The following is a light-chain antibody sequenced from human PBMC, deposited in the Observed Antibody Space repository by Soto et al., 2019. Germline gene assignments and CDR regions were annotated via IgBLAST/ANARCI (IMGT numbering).Light chain of an antibody. Sequence: DIQMTQSPSTLSASVGDRVSITCRASQSLSSWLAWYQQKPGRAPKLLVYDASSLESGVPSRFSGSGSGTEFTLTISSLQPYDFATYYCQQYNNYPRTFGQGTKVEIK. CDR1: QSLSSW. V-gene: IGKV1-5*01. J-gene: IGKJ1*01. CDR2: DAS. CDR3: QQYNNYPRT.